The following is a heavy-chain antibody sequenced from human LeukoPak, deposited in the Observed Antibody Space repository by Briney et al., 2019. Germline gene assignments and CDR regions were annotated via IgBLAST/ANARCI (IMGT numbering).Heavy chain of an antibody. V-gene: IGHV4-39*01. CDR3: ARHYPHMDYTGWKQGWFDP. J-gene: IGHJ5*02. CDR1: GASINNNNYY. D-gene: IGHD6-19*01. CDR2: IYYSGST. Sequence: SETLSLTCTGSGASINNNNYYWGWIRQPPGKGLEWIGGIYYSGSTYYNPSLKSRVTISVDTSSNQFSLSLSSVTAADTAVYYCARHYPHMDYTGWKQGWFDPWGQGTLVTVSS.